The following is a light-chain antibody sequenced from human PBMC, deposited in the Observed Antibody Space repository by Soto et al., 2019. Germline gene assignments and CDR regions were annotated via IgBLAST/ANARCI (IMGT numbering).Light chain of an antibody. Sequence: DIQMTQSPSSLSASVGDRVTITCQASQDIRNYLNWYQQKAGKAPKLLMYDASNLETGVPSRFSGSGSGTDFTFTISSLQPEDIATYYCQQYENLPTFGQGTRLEIK. CDR3: QQYENLPT. J-gene: IGKJ5*01. CDR1: QDIRNY. CDR2: DAS. V-gene: IGKV1-33*01.